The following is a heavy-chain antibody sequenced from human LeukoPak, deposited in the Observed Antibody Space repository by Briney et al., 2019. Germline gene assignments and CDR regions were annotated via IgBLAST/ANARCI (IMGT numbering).Heavy chain of an antibody. D-gene: IGHD3-3*01. J-gene: IGHJ4*02. CDR3: ASTDRIPYYDFWSGYYHQQPFDY. Sequence: EGSLRLSCAASGFTFSSYSMNWVRQAPGKGLEWVSSISSSSSYIYYADSVKGRFTISRDNAKNSLYLQMNSLRAEDTAVYYCASTDRIPYYDFWSGYYHQQPFDYWGQGTLVTVSS. V-gene: IGHV3-21*01. CDR1: GFTFSSYS. CDR2: ISSSSSYI.